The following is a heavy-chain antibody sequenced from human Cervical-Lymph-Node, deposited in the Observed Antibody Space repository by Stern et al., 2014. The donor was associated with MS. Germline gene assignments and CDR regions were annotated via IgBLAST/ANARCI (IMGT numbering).Heavy chain of an antibody. CDR1: GGSISSYY. J-gene: IGHJ4*02. CDR3: ATGGYSYGLFDY. V-gene: IGHV4-59*01. D-gene: IGHD5-18*01. Sequence: VQLVESGPGLVKPSETLSLTCTASGGSISSYYWSWIRQPPGKGLEWIGYIYYSGSTNYNPSLKSRVTISVDTSKNQFSLKLSSVTAADTAVYYCATGGYSYGLFDYWGQGTLVTVSS. CDR2: IYYSGST.